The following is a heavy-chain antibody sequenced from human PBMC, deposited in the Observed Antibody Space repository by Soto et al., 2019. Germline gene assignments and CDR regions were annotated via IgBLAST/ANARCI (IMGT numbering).Heavy chain of an antibody. CDR1: GFTFSNYW. CDR2: IKGDGSEI. J-gene: IGHJ4*02. CDR3: ARDTDGLHY. Sequence: PGGSLRLSCAATGFTFSNYWMSWVRQAPGRRLEWVASIKGDGSEIYYVDPVRGRFTISRDNAKNSLYLQMNSLRADDTAVYYCARDTDGLHYWGQGTLVTVSS. V-gene: IGHV3-7*05.